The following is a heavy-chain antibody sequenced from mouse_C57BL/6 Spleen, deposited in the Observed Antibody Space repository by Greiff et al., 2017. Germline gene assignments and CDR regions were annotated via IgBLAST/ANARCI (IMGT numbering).Heavy chain of an antibody. D-gene: IGHD2-4*01. J-gene: IGHJ4*01. V-gene: IGHV1-39*01. CDR2: INPNNGTT. CDR1: GDSFTDYN. CDR3: ARGGLRRMDYYAMDY. Sequence: EVQLQQSGPELVKPGASVKLSCKASGDSFTDYNMNWVKQSNGKSLEWIGVINPNNGTTSYNQKFKGKATLTVDQSSSTAYMQLNSLTSEDSAVYYCARGGLRRMDYYAMDYWGQGTSVTVSS.